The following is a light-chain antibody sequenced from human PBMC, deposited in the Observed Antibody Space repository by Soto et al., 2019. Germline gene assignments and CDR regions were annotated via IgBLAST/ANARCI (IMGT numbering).Light chain of an antibody. CDR3: QQLNSYPWT. J-gene: IGKJ1*01. CDR1: QGISSY. V-gene: IGKV1-9*01. CDR2: AAS. Sequence: DIPLTQSPYFLSASVGDRVTITCRASQGISSYLAWYQQKPGKAPKLLIYAASTLQSGVPSRFSGSGSGTEFTLTISSLQPEDFATYYCQQLNSYPWTFGQGTKVEIK.